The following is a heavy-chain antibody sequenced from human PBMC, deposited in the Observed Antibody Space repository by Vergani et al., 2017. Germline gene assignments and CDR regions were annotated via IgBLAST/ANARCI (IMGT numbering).Heavy chain of an antibody. CDR1: GGSISSYY. J-gene: IGHJ6*03. CDR3: ARGLAVAGPTHLYYYYYYMDV. V-gene: IGHV4-4*07. D-gene: IGHD6-19*01. CDR2: IYTSGST. Sequence: QVQLQESGPGLVKPSETLSLTCTVSGGSISSYYWSWIRQPAGKGLEWIGRIYTSGSTNYNPSLKSRVTMSVDTSKNQFSLKLSSVTAADTAVYYCARGLAVAGPTHLYYYYYYMDVWGKGTTVTVSS.